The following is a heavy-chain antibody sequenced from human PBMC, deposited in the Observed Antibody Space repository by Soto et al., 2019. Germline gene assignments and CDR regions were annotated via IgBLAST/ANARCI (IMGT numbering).Heavy chain of an antibody. CDR2: ISYDGSNK. J-gene: IGHJ4*02. Sequence: QVQLVESGGGVVQPGRSLRLSCAASGFTFSSYGMHWVRQAPGKGLEWVVVISYDGSNKYYADSVKGRFTISRDNSKNTLYLQMNSLRAEDTAVYYCAKENGDYYGSGSYLDYWGQGTLVTVSS. CDR1: GFTFSSYG. CDR3: AKENGDYYGSGSYLDY. V-gene: IGHV3-30*18. D-gene: IGHD3-10*01.